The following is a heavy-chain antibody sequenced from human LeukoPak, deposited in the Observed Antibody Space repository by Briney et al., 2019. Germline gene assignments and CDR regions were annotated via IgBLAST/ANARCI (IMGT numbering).Heavy chain of an antibody. Sequence: SETLSLTCTVSGGSISSYYWSWIRQPPGKGLEWIGYIYYSGSTNYNPSLKSRVTISVDTSKNQFSLKLSSVTAADTAVYYCARESPEYYYYYYMDVWGKGTTVTDSS. D-gene: IGHD1-14*01. V-gene: IGHV4-59*01. CDR1: GGSISSYY. CDR2: IYYSGST. J-gene: IGHJ6*03. CDR3: ARESPEYYYYYYMDV.